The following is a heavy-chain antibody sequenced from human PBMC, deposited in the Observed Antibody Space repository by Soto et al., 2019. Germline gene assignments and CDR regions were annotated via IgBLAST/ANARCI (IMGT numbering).Heavy chain of an antibody. CDR1: GYTFTNYW. J-gene: IGHJ4*02. D-gene: IGHD3-16*01. V-gene: IGHV5-51*01. CDR3: VRPNFGALTHFDF. Sequence: GESLKISCKAIGYTFTNYWIGWVRQTPGKGLEWMGIIFPGDSDTRYNPSFEGQVTVSADESISTAYLQWNTLKASDTAMYYCVRPNFGALTHFDFWGQGTLVTVS. CDR2: IFPGDSDT.